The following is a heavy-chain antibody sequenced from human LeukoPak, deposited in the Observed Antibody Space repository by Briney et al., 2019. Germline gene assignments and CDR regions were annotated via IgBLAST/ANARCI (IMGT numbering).Heavy chain of an antibody. CDR3: AKDRWYYYDSSGYYLPSYFDY. V-gene: IGHV3-23*01. D-gene: IGHD3-22*01. J-gene: IGHJ4*02. CDR1: GFTFSSYA. Sequence: GGSLRLSCAASGFTFSSYAMSWVRQAPGKGLEWVSAISGSGGSTYYADSVKGRFTISRDNSKNTLYLQMNSLRAEDTAVYYCAKDRWYYYDSSGYYLPSYFDYWGQGTLVTVSS. CDR2: ISGSGGST.